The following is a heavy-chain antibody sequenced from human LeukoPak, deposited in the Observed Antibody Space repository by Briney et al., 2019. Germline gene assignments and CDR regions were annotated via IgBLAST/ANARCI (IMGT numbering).Heavy chain of an antibody. CDR1: GFTFSSYG. D-gene: IGHD4/OR15-4a*01. CDR3: AIDGAEGFDY. Sequence: GRSLRLSCAASGFTFSSYGMHWVRQAPGKGLEWVAVISYDGSNKYYADSVKGRFTISRDNSKNTLYLQMNSLRAEDTAVYYCAIDGAEGFDYWGQGTLVTVSS. CDR2: ISYDGSNK. J-gene: IGHJ4*02. V-gene: IGHV3-30*03.